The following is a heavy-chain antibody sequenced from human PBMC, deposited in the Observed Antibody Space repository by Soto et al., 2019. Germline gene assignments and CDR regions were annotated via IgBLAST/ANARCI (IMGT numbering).Heavy chain of an antibody. D-gene: IGHD6-19*01. J-gene: IGHJ4*02. CDR1: DASISTATFY. Sequence: SETLSLTCTVSDASISTATFYWIRQLPGEALEWIGYIYYSGSAYYNSSLRSRATLSLDTSKSEFSLTLTSLTAADTAVYYCARGEAGVAGCLDYWGQGTLVTVSS. CDR2: IYYSGSA. CDR3: ARGEAGVAGCLDY. V-gene: IGHV4-31*03.